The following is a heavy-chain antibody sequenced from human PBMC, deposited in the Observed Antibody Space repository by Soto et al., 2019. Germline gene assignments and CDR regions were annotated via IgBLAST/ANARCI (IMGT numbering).Heavy chain of an antibody. D-gene: IGHD2-2*01. CDR3: ARTEGYCSSTSCYPLYYYYYYMDV. V-gene: IGHV4-34*01. CDR2: INHSGST. CDR1: GLSFSGYY. Sequence: SETLSLTCAFYGLSFSGYYWSWIRQPPGKGLEWIGEINHSGSTNYNPSLKSRVTISVDTSKNQFSLKLSSVTAADTAVYYCARTEGYCSSTSCYPLYYYYYYMDVWGKGTTVTVS. J-gene: IGHJ6*03.